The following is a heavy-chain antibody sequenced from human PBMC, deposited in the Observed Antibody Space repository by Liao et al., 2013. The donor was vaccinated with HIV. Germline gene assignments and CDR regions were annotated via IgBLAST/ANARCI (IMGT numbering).Heavy chain of an antibody. V-gene: IGHV4-4*07. CDR1: GGSISSYY. CDR3: ARGGALDV. Sequence: QVQLQESGPGLVKPSETLSLTCTVSGGSISSYYWNWVRQPAGEELEWIGRVYKDGNTNYNPSFESRVTMSVDMSKNQISLQLTSVTAADTAMYYCARGGALDVWGRGQRSSS. D-gene: IGHD6-25*01. CDR2: VYKDGNT. J-gene: IGHJ3*01.